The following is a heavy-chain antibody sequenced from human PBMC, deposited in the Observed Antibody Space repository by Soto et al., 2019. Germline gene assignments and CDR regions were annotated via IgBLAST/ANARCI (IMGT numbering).Heavy chain of an antibody. Sequence: SETLSLTCAGYDGSFSGYYWSWIRQPPGKGLEWIGEINHSGSTNYNPSLKSRVTISVDTSKNQFSLKLSSVTAADTAVYYCARMLALPASANYHDRMDVCGRRTTVIVSS. CDR3: ARMLALPASANYHDRMDV. J-gene: IGHJ6*02. V-gene: IGHV4-34*01. CDR2: INHSGST. CDR1: DGSFSGYY. D-gene: IGHD2-2*01.